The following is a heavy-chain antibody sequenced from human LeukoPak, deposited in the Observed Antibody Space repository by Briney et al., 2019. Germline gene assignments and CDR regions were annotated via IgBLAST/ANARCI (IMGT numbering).Heavy chain of an antibody. Sequence: GASVKVSCKASGGTFSSNEISWVRQAPGQGLEWMGRIIPILGIANYAQKFQGRVTITADKSTSTAYMELSSLRSEDTAVYYCARDQNPVGYYYYGMDVWGQGTTVTVSS. CDR3: ARDQNPVGYYYYGMDV. J-gene: IGHJ6*02. D-gene: IGHD1-26*01. CDR2: IIPILGIA. CDR1: GGTFSSNE. V-gene: IGHV1-69*04.